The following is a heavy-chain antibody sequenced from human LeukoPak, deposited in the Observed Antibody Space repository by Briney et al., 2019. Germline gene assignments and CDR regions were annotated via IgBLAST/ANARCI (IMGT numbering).Heavy chain of an antibody. CDR1: GGSISSGGYS. V-gene: IGHV4-30-2*03. D-gene: IGHD2-2*01. CDR2: IYRSGST. CDR3: ARGDCSSTICYSPMDV. J-gene: IGHJ6*03. Sequence: SQTLSLTCAVSGGSISSGGYSWSWIRQPPGKGLEWIGSIYRSGSTNYNPSLKSRVTISVDTSKNQFSLKVSSVTAADTAVYYCARGDCSSTICYSPMDVWGKGTTVTVSS.